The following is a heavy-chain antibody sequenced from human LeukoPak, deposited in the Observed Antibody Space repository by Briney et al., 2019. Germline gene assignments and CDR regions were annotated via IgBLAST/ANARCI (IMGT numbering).Heavy chain of an antibody. CDR2: INDYTGDT. D-gene: IGHD5-24*01. CDR3: ARDLPRDGYNRGKDYYYYYMDV. Sequence: PSETLSLTCTVYGGSFTDYFWTWIRQSPGKGLEWIGEINDYTGDTNYNPSLKSRVTISVDTSKNQFSLKLSSVTAADTAVYYCARDLPRDGYNRGKDYYYYYMDVWGKGTTVTVSS. CDR1: GGSFTDYF. V-gene: IGHV4-34*01. J-gene: IGHJ6*03.